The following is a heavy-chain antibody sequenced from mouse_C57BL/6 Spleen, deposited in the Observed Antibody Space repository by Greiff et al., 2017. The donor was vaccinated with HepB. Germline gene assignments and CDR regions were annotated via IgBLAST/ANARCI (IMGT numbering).Heavy chain of an antibody. Sequence: EVQLQQSGAELVKPGASVKLSCTASGFNIKDYYMHWVKQRTEQGLEWIGMIDPEDGDTKYAPKFQDKATITADTSSNTAYLQLSSLTCEDTAVYYCASWLTGAWAGFAYWGQGTLVTVSA. CDR3: ASWLTGAWAGFAY. CDR1: GFNIKDYY. D-gene: IGHD4-1*01. CDR2: IDPEDGDT. V-gene: IGHV14-2*01. J-gene: IGHJ3*01.